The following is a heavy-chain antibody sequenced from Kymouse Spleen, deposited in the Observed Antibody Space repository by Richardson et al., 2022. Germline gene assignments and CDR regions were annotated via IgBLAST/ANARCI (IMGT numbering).Heavy chain of an antibody. CDR2: INHSGST. J-gene: IGHJ4*02. CDR1: GGSFSGYY. Sequence: QVQLQQWGAGLLKPSETLSLTCAVYGGSFSGYYWSWIRQPPGKGLEWIGEINHSGSTNYNPSLKSRVTISVDTSKNQFSLKLSSVTAADTAVYYCARGRTVVVPAALDYWGQGTLVTVSS. CDR3: ARGRTVVVPAALDY. V-gene: IGHV4-34*01. D-gene: IGHD2-2*02.